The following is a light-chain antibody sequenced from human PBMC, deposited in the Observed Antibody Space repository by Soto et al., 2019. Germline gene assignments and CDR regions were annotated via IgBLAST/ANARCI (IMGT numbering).Light chain of an antibody. J-gene: IGKJ1*01. V-gene: IGKV1-39*01. CDR1: QSISNY. CDR2: AAS. CDR3: QQSYSTPRT. Sequence: GDRVPITCRASQSISNYLNWYQQKPGKAPKLLMYAASSLQSGVPSRFSGSGSGTDFTLTISSLQPEDFATYYCQQSYSTPRTFGQGTKVEIK.